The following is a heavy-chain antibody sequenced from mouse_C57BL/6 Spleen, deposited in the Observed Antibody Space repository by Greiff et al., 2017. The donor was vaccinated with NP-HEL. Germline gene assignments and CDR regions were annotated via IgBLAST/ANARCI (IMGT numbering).Heavy chain of an antibody. CDR1: GYAFSSSW. D-gene: IGHD3-2*02. J-gene: IGHJ2*01. CDR3: ARERTAQAYFDY. CDR2: IYPGDGDT. V-gene: IGHV1-82*01. Sequence: QVQLQQSGPELVKPGASVKISCKASGYAFSSSWMNWVKQRPGKGLEWIGRIYPGDGDTNYNGKFKGKATLTADKSSSTAYMQLSSLTSEDSAVYFCARERTAQAYFDYWGKGTTLTVSS.